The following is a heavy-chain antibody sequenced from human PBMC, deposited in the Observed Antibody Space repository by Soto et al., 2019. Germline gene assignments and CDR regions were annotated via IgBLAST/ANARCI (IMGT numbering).Heavy chain of an antibody. CDR1: GFSLSTSGVG. J-gene: IGHJ4*02. CDR2: IYWDDDK. V-gene: IGHV2-5*02. CDR3: AHRRPHRPGDNFDY. D-gene: IGHD4-17*01. Sequence: QITLKESGPTLVKPTQTLTLTCTFSGFSLSTSGVGVGWIRQPPGKALEWLALIYWDDDKRYSPSLKSRLTINKDTPKTQVVLTMPNMDPVHTATYYCAHRRPHRPGDNFDYWGQGTLVTVSS.